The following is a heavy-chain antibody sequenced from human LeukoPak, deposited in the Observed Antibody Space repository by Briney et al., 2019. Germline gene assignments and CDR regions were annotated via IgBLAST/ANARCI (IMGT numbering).Heavy chain of an antibody. V-gene: IGHV3-66*04. D-gene: IGHD3-10*01. CDR3: AKPNPVVYPSGPFDP. CDR2: IYSTGSI. Sequence: PGGSLRLSCAASGFTVSNSYLSWVRQAPGKGLEWVSVIYSTGSIYYADSVRGRFTISRDNSKNTLYLQMNSLRAEDTAVYYCAKPNPVVYPSGPFDPWGQGTLVTVSS. CDR1: GFTVSNSY. J-gene: IGHJ5*02.